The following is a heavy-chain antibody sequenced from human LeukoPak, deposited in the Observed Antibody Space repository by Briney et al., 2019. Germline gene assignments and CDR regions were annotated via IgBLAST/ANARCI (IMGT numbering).Heavy chain of an antibody. D-gene: IGHD3-10*01. CDR2: IRGDGSST. CDR1: GFSFNVYV. J-gene: IGHJ5*02. CDR3: VKNTGFFRGIIVPNWFDP. V-gene: IGHV3-43*02. Sequence: GGSLRLSCAASGFSFNVYVMHWVRQPPGKGLEWVSLIRGDGSSTDYADSVRGRFTISRDNSRNTLYLQMNSLRPEDTAFYYCVKNTGFFRGIIVPNWFDPWGQGTLVTVSS.